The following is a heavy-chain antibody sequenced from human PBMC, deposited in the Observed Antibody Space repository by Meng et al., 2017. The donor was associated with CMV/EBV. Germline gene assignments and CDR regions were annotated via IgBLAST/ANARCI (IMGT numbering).Heavy chain of an antibody. CDR1: GFTFSSYW. Sequence: GESLKISCAASGFTFSSYWMSWVRQAPGKGLEWVANIKQDGSEKYYVDSVKGRFTISRDDAKNSLYLQMNSLRAEDTALYYCATQQLVHRDYWGQGTLVTVSS. CDR2: IKQDGSEK. V-gene: IGHV3-7*03. J-gene: IGHJ4*02. D-gene: IGHD6-13*01. CDR3: ATQQLVHRDY.